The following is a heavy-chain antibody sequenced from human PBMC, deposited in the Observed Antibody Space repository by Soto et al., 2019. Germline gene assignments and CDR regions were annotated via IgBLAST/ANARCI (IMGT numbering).Heavy chain of an antibody. J-gene: IGHJ6*03. D-gene: IGHD3-22*01. CDR3: ARPTSDHYDVGNYTDA. V-gene: IGHV1-69*02. CDR2: IIPIVGLT. Sequence: QVQLLQSGSEVKKPGSSVKVSCRASGGSLSSYPVTWVRQAPGQGLEWMGRIIPIVGLTNYAQKFQGRVTITADKSTSTVYIDLSRMRTDDTDVYSCARPTSDHYDVGNYTDACGKGTTVIVYS. CDR1: GGSLSSYP.